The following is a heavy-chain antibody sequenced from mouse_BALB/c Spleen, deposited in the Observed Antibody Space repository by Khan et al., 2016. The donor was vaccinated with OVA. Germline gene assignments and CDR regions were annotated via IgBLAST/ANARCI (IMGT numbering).Heavy chain of an antibody. CDR2: IGYSVSN. V-gene: IGHV3-8*02. D-gene: IGHD2-1*01. CDR1: GDSITSGY. J-gene: IGHJ1*01. CDR3: ARWGNPRWYFDV. Sequence: EVQLQESGPGLVKPSQTLSLTCSVTGDSITSGYWNWIRKFPGNNLEFMGYIGYSVSNYYNQSLKSRISITRDTSKNQYYLQLNSVTTEDTATYYCARWGNPRWYFDVWGAGTTVTVSA.